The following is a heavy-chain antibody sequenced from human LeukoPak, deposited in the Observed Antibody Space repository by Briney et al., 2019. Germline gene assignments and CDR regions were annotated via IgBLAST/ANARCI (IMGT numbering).Heavy chain of an antibody. CDR2: IKLDESKK. J-gene: IGHJ4*02. Sequence: PGGSLTLSRVASGFTFGTYWMSWVRHARGRGLEWGANIKLDESKKNYRTSVKARFTSCRDISKNSPYLQMTMLRVEDTAVFYCARDQYDTWSRRRNFDSWGQGTRVIVSS. V-gene: IGHV3-7*03. CDR1: GFTFGTYW. CDR3: ARDQYDTWSRRRNFDS. D-gene: IGHD3-3*01.